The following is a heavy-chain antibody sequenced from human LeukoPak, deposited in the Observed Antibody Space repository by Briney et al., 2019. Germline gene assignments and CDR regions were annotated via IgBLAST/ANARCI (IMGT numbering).Heavy chain of an antibody. CDR3: AKGSALPGYFDY. Sequence: PGGSLRLSCAASGFTFSTYSMNWVRQAPGKGLEWVSAISGSGGSTYYADSVKGRFTISRDNSKNTLYLQMNSLRAEDTAVYYCAKGSALPGYFDYWGQGTLVTVSS. J-gene: IGHJ4*02. CDR1: GFTFSTYS. V-gene: IGHV3-23*01. D-gene: IGHD1-26*01. CDR2: ISGSGGST.